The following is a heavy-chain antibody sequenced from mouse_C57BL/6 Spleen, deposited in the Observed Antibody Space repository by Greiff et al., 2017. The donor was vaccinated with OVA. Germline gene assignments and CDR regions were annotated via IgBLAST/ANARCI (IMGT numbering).Heavy chain of an antibody. D-gene: IGHD3-2*02. J-gene: IGHJ3*01. CDR3: ADSSGLFAY. Sequence: VHVKQSGPVLVKPGASVKMSCKASGYTFTDYYMNWVKQSHGKSLEWIGVINPYNGGTSYNQKFKGKATLTVDKSSSTAYMELNSLTSEDSAVYYCADSSGLFAYWGQGTLVTVSA. CDR2: INPYNGGT. CDR1: GYTFTDYY. V-gene: IGHV1-19*01.